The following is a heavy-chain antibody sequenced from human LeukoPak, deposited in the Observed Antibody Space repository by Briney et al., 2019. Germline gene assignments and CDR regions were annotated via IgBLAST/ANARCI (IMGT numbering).Heavy chain of an antibody. Sequence: PSETLSLTCTVSGVSISSSSYYWDWIRQPPGKGLEWIGTMYYTGNTYYNPSLTNRVTTAVDTSKNQFSLRLTSVTAADTAVYYCARRNRGVGTSPDYWGQGTLVTVSS. CDR2: MYYTGNT. J-gene: IGHJ4*02. CDR1: GVSISSSSYY. D-gene: IGHD1-1*01. CDR3: ARRNRGVGTSPDY. V-gene: IGHV4-39*01.